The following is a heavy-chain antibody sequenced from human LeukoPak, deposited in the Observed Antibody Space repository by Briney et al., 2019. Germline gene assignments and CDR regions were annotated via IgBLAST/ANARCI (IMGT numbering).Heavy chain of an antibody. CDR3: ARGLGLHDYSNSPGGY. D-gene: IGHD4-11*01. J-gene: IGHJ4*02. CDR1: GGSISSYY. Sequence: PSETLSLTCTVSGGSISSYYWGWIRQPPGKGLEWIGSIYHSGSTYYNPSLKSRVTISVDTSKNQFSLKLSSVTAADTAVYYCARGLGLHDYSNSPGGYWGQGTLVTVSS. CDR2: IYHSGST. V-gene: IGHV4-38-2*02.